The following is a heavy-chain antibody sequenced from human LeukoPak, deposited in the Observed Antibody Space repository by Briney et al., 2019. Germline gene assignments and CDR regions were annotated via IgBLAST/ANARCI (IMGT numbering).Heavy chain of an antibody. CDR2: IYYSGST. V-gene: IGHV4-59*01. D-gene: IGHD4-23*01. CDR1: GGSISGYY. J-gene: IGHJ2*01. CDR3: AKSVVTLYWYFDL. Sequence: SETLSLTCTVSGGSISGYYYNWIRQPPGKRLEWIGYIYYSGSTNYNPSLNSRVTISLDTSKNQFSLKLSSVTTADTAVYYCAKSVVTLYWYFDLWGRGTLVTVSS.